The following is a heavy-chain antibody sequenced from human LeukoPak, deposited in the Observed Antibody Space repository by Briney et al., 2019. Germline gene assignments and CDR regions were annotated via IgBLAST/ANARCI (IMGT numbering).Heavy chain of an antibody. CDR3: ARDHGGNDWGGFHFDH. Sequence: SETLSLTCTVSGGSISNFYWSWIRQPPGKGLEWIGYIDKGGSTNFNPSLKSRGNISVDTSKNQYSLKLSSVTAADTAVYYCARDHGGNDWGGFHFDHWGRGTLVTVSS. D-gene: IGHD3-16*01. CDR1: GGSISNFY. CDR2: IDKGGST. J-gene: IGHJ4*02. V-gene: IGHV4-59*01.